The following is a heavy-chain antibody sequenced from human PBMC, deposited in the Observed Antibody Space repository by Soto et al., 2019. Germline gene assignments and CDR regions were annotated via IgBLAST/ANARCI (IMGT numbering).Heavy chain of an antibody. CDR3: SRSPEVGVRGAY. CDR1: GFPFSSYN. CDR2: ITVGSSHI. Sequence: GSLRLSCTGSGFPFSSYNINWVRQAPGKGLEWVSSITVGSSHIYQPNSMKGRFTISRDDAKNSVYLQIDSLRDEDTALYYCSRSPEVGVRGAYWGQGTLVTVSS. J-gene: IGHJ4*02. V-gene: IGHV3-21*01. D-gene: IGHD3-16*01.